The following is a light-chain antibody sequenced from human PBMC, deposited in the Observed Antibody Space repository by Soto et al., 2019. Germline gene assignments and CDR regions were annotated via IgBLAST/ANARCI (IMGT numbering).Light chain of an antibody. J-gene: IGLJ2*01. CDR1: SSDIGTNY. V-gene: IGLV1-47*01. Sequence: QPVLTQPPSASGTPGQWVTISCSGSSSDIGTNYVYWYQQLPGTAPKLLIYRNNQRPSGVPDRFSGSKSGTSASLAISGLRSEDEADYFCAAWDDSLSGRGVFGGGTKLTVL. CDR3: AAWDDSLSGRGV. CDR2: RNN.